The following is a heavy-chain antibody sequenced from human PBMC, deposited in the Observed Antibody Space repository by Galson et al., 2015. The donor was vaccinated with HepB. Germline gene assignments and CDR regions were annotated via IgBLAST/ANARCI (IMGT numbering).Heavy chain of an antibody. Sequence: SLRDSCQASGFSLSNYGISWVRQAPGQGLEWMGWIGVYNDNPNYAQKFQSRVTVTTDTSTKTAYMALRSLRSDDTAVYYCARARYSTSPPVYWGQGTLVTVSS. D-gene: IGHD6-6*01. CDR2: IGVYNDNP. CDR3: ARARYSTSPPVY. CDR1: GFSLSNYG. V-gene: IGHV1-18*01. J-gene: IGHJ4*02.